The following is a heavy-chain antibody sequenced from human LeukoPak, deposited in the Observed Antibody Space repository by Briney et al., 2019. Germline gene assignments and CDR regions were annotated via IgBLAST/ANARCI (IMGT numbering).Heavy chain of an antibody. CDR1: GFTFSSYW. D-gene: IGHD3-9*01. Sequence: GSLRLSCAVSGFTFSSYWMHWVGQAPGKGLVWFSRINSDGSSTTYADSVKGRFTISRDNAKNTLYLQMNSLRADDTAVYYCATELLTPLDYWGQGTLVADPS. J-gene: IGHJ4*02. CDR2: INSDGSST. CDR3: ATELLTPLDY. V-gene: IGHV3-74*01.